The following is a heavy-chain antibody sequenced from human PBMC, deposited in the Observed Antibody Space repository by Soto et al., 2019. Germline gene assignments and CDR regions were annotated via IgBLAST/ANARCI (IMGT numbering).Heavy chain of an antibody. Sequence: QVQLVQSGAEVRKPGASVKVSCKASGYTFASQDINWVRQAPAQGLEWMGWMNPNSCNTGYAQQFQGRLTMTSNSYIDTAYMTLSSLTSEDTAMYYCARHRARNYYYYYGMDVWGQGTTVTVSS. J-gene: IGHJ6*01. CDR3: ARHRARNYYYYYGMDV. V-gene: IGHV1-8*01. CDR1: GYTFASQD. CDR2: MNPNSCNT.